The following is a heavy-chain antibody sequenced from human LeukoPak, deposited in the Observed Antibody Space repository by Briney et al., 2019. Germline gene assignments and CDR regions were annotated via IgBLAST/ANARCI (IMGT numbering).Heavy chain of an antibody. J-gene: IGHJ6*02. V-gene: IGHV1-69*04. CDR1: GGTFSSYA. Sequence: SVKVSCKASGGTFSSYAISWVRQAPGQGLEWMGRIIPILGIANYAQKFQGRVTITADKSTSTAYMELSRLRSEDTAVYYCARSLPYYGMDVWGQGTTVTVSS. CDR2: IIPILGIA. CDR3: ARSLPYYGMDV.